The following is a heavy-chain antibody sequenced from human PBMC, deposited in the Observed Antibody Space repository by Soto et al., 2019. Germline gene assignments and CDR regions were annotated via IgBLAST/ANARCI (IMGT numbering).Heavy chain of an antibody. J-gene: IGHJ6*02. CDR2: IIPIFGTA. V-gene: IGHV1-69*13. CDR1: GSTFSSYA. Sequence: VASVKVSCKASGSTFSSYAISWVRQAPGQGLEWMGGIIPIFGTANYAQKFQGRVTITADESTSTAYMELSSLRSEDTAVYYCARGKESQAGMDVWDQGTTVTVSS. CDR3: ARGKESQAGMDV.